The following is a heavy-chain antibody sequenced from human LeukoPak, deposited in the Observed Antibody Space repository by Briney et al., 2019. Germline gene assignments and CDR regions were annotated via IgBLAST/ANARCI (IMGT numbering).Heavy chain of an antibody. V-gene: IGHV1-69*05. CDR1: GGTFSSYA. D-gene: IGHD3-10*01. Sequence: SVKVSCKASGGTFSSYAISWVRQAPGQGLEWMGRIIPIFGTANYAQKFQGRVTITTDESTSTAYMELSSLRSEDTAVYYCARAVGGYYGSGSYSANWFDPWGQGTLVTV. CDR3: ARAVGGYYGSGSYSANWFDP. J-gene: IGHJ5*02. CDR2: IIPIFGTA.